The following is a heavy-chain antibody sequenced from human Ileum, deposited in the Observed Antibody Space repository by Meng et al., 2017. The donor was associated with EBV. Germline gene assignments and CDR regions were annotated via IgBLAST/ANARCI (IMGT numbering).Heavy chain of an antibody. J-gene: IGHJ4*02. CDR1: GGSISVINW. V-gene: IGHV4-4*02. CDR2: MSDSGIT. Sequence: QVQLQESGPGLVNPSGTLSLTCAVSGGSISVINWWSWVRQSPEKGLEWIGEMSDSGITHYNPSLKSRVTIPADKSNNQFSLKLTSVTSADTAVYFCAKNGEKYFEYWGQGTLVTVSS. CDR3: AKNGEKYFEY.